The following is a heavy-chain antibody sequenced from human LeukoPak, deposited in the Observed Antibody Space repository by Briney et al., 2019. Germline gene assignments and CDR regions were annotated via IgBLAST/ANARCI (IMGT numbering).Heavy chain of an antibody. J-gene: IGHJ6*02. D-gene: IGHD3-22*01. CDR1: GGTFSSYA. Sequence: ASVKVSCKASGGTFSSYAISWVRQAPGQGLEWMGRIIPIFGTANYAQKFQGRVTITADESTSTAYMELSSLRSEDTAVYYCARASYYYDSSGYYYLGYYYYGMDVWGQGTTVTVSS. V-gene: IGHV1-69*13. CDR2: IIPIFGTA. CDR3: ARASYYYDSSGYYYLGYYYYGMDV.